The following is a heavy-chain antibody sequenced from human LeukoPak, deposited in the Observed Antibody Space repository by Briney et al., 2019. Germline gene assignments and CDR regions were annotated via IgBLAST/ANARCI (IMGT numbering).Heavy chain of an antibody. Sequence: SESLSLTCIVSGGSMSGHYWNWIRQSPGKALEWIGYVSDSGDTNYNPALKSRVSISVDTSKNQFSLRLMSLTATDTALYFCARKNFYPNWFFDVWGRGALVTVSS. D-gene: IGHD3-3*01. CDR3: ARKNFYPNWFFDV. CDR1: GGSMSGHY. V-gene: IGHV4-59*08. J-gene: IGHJ2*01. CDR2: VSDSGDT.